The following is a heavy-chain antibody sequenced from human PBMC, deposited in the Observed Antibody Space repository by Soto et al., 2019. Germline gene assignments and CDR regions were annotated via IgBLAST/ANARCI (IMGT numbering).Heavy chain of an antibody. Sequence: SETLSLTCTVSGGSISSSSYYWGWIRQPPGKGLEWIGSIYYSGSTYYNPSLKSRVTISVDTSKNQFSLKLSSVTAADTAVYYCASGYSGYSDYYVMDVWGQGTTVTVSS. V-gene: IGHV4-39*01. CDR2: IYYSGST. D-gene: IGHD5-12*01. CDR3: ASGYSGYSDYYVMDV. J-gene: IGHJ6*02. CDR1: GGSISSSSYY.